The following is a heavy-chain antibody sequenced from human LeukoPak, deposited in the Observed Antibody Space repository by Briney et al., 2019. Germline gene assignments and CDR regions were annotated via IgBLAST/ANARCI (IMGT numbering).Heavy chain of an antibody. CDR2: INSNSSYI. J-gene: IGHJ4*02. V-gene: IGHV3-21*01. Sequence: GGSLRLSCAPSGFTVSSYSMNWVRQAPRNWLEWVSSINSNSSYIYYADSVKDRFTISTNNAKNSMYQQMNRQRAEDTAIYYCARDGDTSGDSEWGQGTLVTVSS. D-gene: IGHD3-22*01. CDR3: ARDGDTSGDSE. CDR1: GFTVSSYS.